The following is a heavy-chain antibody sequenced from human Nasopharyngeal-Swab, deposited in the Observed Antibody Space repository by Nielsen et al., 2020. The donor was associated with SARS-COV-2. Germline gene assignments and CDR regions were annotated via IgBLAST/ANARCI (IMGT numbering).Heavy chain of an antibody. CDR3: ARGIFGVPLEVYNWFDP. CDR2: IYYSGST. Sequence: SETLSLTCAVSGGSISYYYWTWIRQPPGKGLEWIGYIYYSGSTNYNPSLKSRVTISVDTSKNQFSLKLSSVTAADTAVYYCARGIFGVPLEVYNWFDPWGQGTLVTVSS. CDR1: GGSISYYY. J-gene: IGHJ5*02. D-gene: IGHD3-3*01. V-gene: IGHV4-59*13.